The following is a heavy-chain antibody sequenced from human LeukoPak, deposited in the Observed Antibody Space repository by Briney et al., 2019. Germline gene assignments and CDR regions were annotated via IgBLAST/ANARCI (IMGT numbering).Heavy chain of an antibody. CDR2: ISGSGGST. V-gene: IGHV3-23*01. CDR3: AKKPTWGIAAAGHEYYFDY. Sequence: GGSLRLSCAASGFTFSSYATSWVRQAPGKGLEWVSAISGSGGSTYYADSVKGRFTISRDNSKNTLYLQMNSLRAEDTAVYYCAKKPTWGIAAAGHEYYFDYWGQGTLVTVSS. CDR1: GFTFSSYA. D-gene: IGHD6-13*01. J-gene: IGHJ4*02.